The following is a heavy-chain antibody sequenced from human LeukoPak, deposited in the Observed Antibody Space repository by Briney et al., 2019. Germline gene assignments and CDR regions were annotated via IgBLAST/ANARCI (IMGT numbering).Heavy chain of an antibody. Sequence: KSSETLSLTCTVSGGSISSGDYYWVWIRQPPGKGLEWLGYIYYSGSTYYNPSLKSRITISVDTSKSQFSLKLSSVTAADTAVYYCARDKDGYSRGGYYFDYWGQGTLVTVSS. CDR1: GGSISSGDYY. V-gene: IGHV4-30-4*01. CDR3: ARDKDGYSRGGYYFDY. CDR2: IYYSGST. D-gene: IGHD5-24*01. J-gene: IGHJ4*02.